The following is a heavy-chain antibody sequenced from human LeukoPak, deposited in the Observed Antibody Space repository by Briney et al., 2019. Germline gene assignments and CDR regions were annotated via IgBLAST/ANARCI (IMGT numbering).Heavy chain of an antibody. J-gene: IGHJ4*02. CDR3: AKDFAVYSTSYYDY. Sequence: GGSLRLSCAASGLTFRSYAMSWVRQAPGKGLGWVSAISGSGGSTYYADSVKGRFTISRDNSKTTLYLQVNSLRAEDTAVYYCAKDFAVYSTSYYDYWGQGALVIVSS. CDR2: ISGSGGST. V-gene: IGHV3-23*01. D-gene: IGHD6-13*01. CDR1: GLTFRSYA.